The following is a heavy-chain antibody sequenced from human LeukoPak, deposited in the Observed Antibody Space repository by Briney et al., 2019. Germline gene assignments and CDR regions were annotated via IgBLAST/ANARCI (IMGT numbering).Heavy chain of an antibody. J-gene: IGHJ6*03. D-gene: IGHD2-2*02. CDR1: GFTFSSYW. CDR2: IKQDGSEK. CDR3: ARDAIYYYYYYMDV. V-gene: IGHV3-7*01. Sequence: GGSLRLSCAASGFTFSSYWMSWVRQAPGKGLEWVANIKQDGSEKYYVDSVKGRFTISRDNAKNSLYLQMNSLRAEDTAVYYCARDAIYYYYYYMDVWGKGTTVTVSS.